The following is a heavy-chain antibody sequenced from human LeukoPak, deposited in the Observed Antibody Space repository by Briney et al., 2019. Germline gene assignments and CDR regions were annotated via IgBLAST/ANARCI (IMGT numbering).Heavy chain of an antibody. CDR2: XXASGGTT. CDR1: GFTFSTYA. V-gene: IGHV3-23*01. D-gene: IGHD6-13*01. J-gene: IGHJ4*02. CDR3: AKDKAPGSWHTPSDY. Sequence: GGSLRLSCAASGFTFSTYAMSWVRQAPGKGLXXXXXXXASGGTTYYADSVKGRFTISRDNSKNTLYLQMNSLRGEDTAVYYCAKDKAPGSWHTPSDYWGQGTLVTVSS.